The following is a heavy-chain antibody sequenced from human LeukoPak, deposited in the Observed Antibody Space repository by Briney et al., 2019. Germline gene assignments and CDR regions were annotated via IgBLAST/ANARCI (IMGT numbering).Heavy chain of an antibody. J-gene: IGHJ4*02. Sequence: QPGRSLRLSCAASGFTFSSYAMHWVRQAPGKGLEWVAVISYDGSNKYYADSVKGRFTISRDNSKNTLYLQMNSLRAEDTAVYYCAKALVQGGVIEGGLFDYWGQGTLVTVSS. CDR1: GFTFSSYA. V-gene: IGHV3-30-3*02. CDR2: ISYDGSNK. CDR3: AKALVQGGVIEGGLFDY. D-gene: IGHD3-16*02.